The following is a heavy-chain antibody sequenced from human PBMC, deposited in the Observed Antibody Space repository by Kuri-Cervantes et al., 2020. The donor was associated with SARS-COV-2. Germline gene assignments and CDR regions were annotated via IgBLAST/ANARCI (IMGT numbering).Heavy chain of an antibody. CDR1: GYSISSGYY. J-gene: IGHJ4*02. CDR3: ARRYYGSGSWSG. D-gene: IGHD3-10*01. Sequence: GSLRLSCAVSGYSISSGYYWGWIRQPPGKGLEWIGSIYHSGSTYYNPSLKSRVTVSVDTSKNQFSLKLSSVTAADTAVYYCARRYYGSGSWSGWGQGTLVTVSS. V-gene: IGHV4-38-2*01. CDR2: IYHSGST.